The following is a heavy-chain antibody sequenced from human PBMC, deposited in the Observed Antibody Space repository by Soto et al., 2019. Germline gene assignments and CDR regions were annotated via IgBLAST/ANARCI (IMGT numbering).Heavy chain of an antibody. D-gene: IGHD4-17*01. CDR2: IYYSGST. J-gene: IGHJ6*02. CDR1: GGSISSSSYY. Sequence: SETLSLTCTVSGGSISSSSYYWGCIRQPPGKGLEWIGSIYYSGSTYYNPSLKSRVTISVDTSKNQFSLKLSSVTAADTAVYYCARLFGDPPLHYYYGMDVWGQGTTVTVSS. V-gene: IGHV4-39*01. CDR3: ARLFGDPPLHYYYGMDV.